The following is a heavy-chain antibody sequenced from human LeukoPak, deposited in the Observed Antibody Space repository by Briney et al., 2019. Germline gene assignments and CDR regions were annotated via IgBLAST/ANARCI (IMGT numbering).Heavy chain of an antibody. CDR3: ARDGSNSYYDSSGFYKTFDY. Sequence: SGGSLRLSCAASGFTFSSYGMHRVRQAPGKGLEWVAVIWYDGSNKYYADSVKGRFTISRDNSKNTLYLQMNSLRAEDTAVYYCARDGSNSYYDSSGFYKTFDYWGQGTLATVSS. V-gene: IGHV3-33*01. J-gene: IGHJ4*02. CDR2: IWYDGSNK. D-gene: IGHD3-22*01. CDR1: GFTFSSYG.